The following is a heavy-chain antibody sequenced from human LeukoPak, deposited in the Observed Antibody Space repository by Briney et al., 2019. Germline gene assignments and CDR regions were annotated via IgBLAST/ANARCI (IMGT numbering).Heavy chain of an antibody. D-gene: IGHD6-13*01. J-gene: IGHJ6*02. CDR1: GYTFTSYD. CDR3: ARLAGSSWPLYYYYGMDV. V-gene: IGHV1-8*01. CDR2: MNPNNGNT. Sequence: ASVKVSCKASGYTFTSYDINWVRQATGQGLEWMGWMNPNNGNTGYAQKFQGRVTMTRSTSISTAYMELSSLRSEDTAVYYCARLAGSSWPLYYYYGMDVWGQGTTVTVS.